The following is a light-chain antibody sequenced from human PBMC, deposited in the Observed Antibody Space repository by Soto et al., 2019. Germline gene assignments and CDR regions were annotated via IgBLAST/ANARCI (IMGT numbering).Light chain of an antibody. CDR2: DNN. Sequence: QSVLTQSPSVSAAPGQKVTISCSGSSSNIGNNYVSWYQQLPGTAPKLLIYDNNKRPSGIPDRFSGSKSGTSGTLDITGLQTGDEADYYCSSYASSSTLFGGGTKVTVL. CDR3: SSYASSSTL. CDR1: SSNIGNNY. J-gene: IGLJ2*01. V-gene: IGLV1-51*01.